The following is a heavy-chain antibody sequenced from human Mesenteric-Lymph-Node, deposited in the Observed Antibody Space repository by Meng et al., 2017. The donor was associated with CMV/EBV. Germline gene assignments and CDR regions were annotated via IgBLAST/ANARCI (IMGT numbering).Heavy chain of an antibody. V-gene: IGHV3-74*01. J-gene: IGHJ5*02. Sequence: SCAASGFTFSNYWMHWVRQAPGKGLVWVSRINSDGSRTNYADSVKGRFTVSRDNAKNTVYLQMNTLRAEDTGVYYCARDRYCTSTTCDIPGWFDPWGQGTLVTVSS. D-gene: IGHD2/OR15-2a*01. CDR1: GFTFSNYW. CDR3: ARDRYCTSTTCDIPGWFDP. CDR2: INSDGSRT.